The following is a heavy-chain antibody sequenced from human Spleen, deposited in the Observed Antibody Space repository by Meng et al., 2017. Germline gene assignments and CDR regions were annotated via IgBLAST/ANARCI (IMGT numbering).Heavy chain of an antibody. V-gene: IGHV1-2*06. CDR3: ARDEDISAAGKLFGDY. CDR2: IDPKSGDT. CDR1: GYSFTSYA. D-gene: IGHD6-25*01. Sequence: ASVKVSCKASGYSFTSYAISWVRQAPGQGLEWMGRIDPKSGDTHYAQRFQGRVTMTGDTSISTAYMELSGLRSDDTAMYYCARDEDISAAGKLFGDYWGQGTLVTVSS. J-gene: IGHJ4*02.